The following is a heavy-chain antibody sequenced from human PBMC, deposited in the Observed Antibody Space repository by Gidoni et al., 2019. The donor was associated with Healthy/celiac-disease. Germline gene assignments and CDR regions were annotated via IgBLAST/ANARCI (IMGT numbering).Heavy chain of an antibody. J-gene: IGHJ3*02. D-gene: IGHD2-8*01. Sequence: QLQLQESGPGLVKPSETLSLTCTVSGGSISRRSYYWGWIRQPPGKGLEWIGSIYYSGSTYYNPSLKSRVIISVDTSKNQFSLKLSSVTAADTAVYYCASLLVYCTNGVCYGGAFDIWGQGTMVTVSS. CDR1: GGSISRRSYY. CDR2: IYYSGST. CDR3: ASLLVYCTNGVCYGGAFDI. V-gene: IGHV4-39*07.